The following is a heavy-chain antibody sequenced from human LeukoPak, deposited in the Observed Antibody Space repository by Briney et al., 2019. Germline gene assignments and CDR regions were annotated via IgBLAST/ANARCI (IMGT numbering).Heavy chain of an antibody. Sequence: SETLSLTCTVSGDSINNNNYYWGWIRQPPGEGLEWIGNIYYNGRTYYNPSLKSRVTMSVDTSKNQFSLKLSSVTAADTAVYYCARTGIRYLSHWGQGTLVTVSS. CDR2: IYYNGRT. J-gene: IGHJ4*02. CDR3: ARTGIRYLSH. D-gene: IGHD4-17*01. V-gene: IGHV4-39*07. CDR1: GDSINNNNYY.